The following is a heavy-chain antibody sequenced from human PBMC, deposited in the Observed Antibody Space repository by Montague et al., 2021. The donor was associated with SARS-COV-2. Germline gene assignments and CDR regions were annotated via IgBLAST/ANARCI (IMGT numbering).Heavy chain of an antibody. J-gene: IGHJ6*02. CDR1: GFSLTTSGVG. CDR3: ARTPRSLFMDV. V-gene: IGHV2-70*01. D-gene: IGHD4-17*01. CDR2: IDWDDDK. Sequence: PALVKPTQTLTLTCTFSGFSLTTSGVGVGWIRQPPGKALEWLALIDWDDDKYYSTSLKTRLTISKDTSKNQVVLTMTNMDPVDTATYYCARTPRSLFMDVWGQGTTVTVSS.